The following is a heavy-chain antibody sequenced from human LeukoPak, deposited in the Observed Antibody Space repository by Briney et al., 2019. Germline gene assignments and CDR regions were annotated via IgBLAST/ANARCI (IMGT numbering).Heavy chain of an antibody. J-gene: IGHJ3*02. D-gene: IGHD3-3*01. Sequence: ASVKVSCKASGYTFTGYYMHWVRQAPGQGLEWMGWINPNSGGTNYAQKFQGRVTMTRDTSISTAYMELSRLRSDDTAVYYCARVRSVSIFGVVINAFDIWGQGTMVTVSS. CDR1: GYTFTGYY. V-gene: IGHV1-2*02. CDR3: ARVRSVSIFGVVINAFDI. CDR2: INPNSGGT.